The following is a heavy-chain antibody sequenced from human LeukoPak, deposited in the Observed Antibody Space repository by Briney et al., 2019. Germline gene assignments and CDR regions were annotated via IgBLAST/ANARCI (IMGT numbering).Heavy chain of an antibody. CDR1: GGSISSGGYY. CDR2: IYYSGST. V-gene: IGHV4-31*03. Sequence: SETLSLTCTVSGGSISSGGYYWSWIRQHPGKGLEWIGYIYYSGSTYYNPSLKSRVTISVDTSKNQFSLKLSSVTAADTAVYYCARGATVTSRGPEYWGQGTLVTVSS. CDR3: ARGATVTSRGPEY. D-gene: IGHD4-17*01. J-gene: IGHJ4*02.